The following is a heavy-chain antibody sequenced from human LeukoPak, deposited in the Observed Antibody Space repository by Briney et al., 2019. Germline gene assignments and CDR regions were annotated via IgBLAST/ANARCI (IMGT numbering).Heavy chain of an antibody. D-gene: IGHD3-22*01. CDR2: INPTGGST. J-gene: IGHJ5*02. V-gene: IGHV1-46*01. CDR3: ARVVVVITKFGWFDP. CDR1: GYTFTSYY. Sequence: AASVKVSCKASGYTFTSYYMHWVRQAPGQGLEWMGLINPTGGSTGYAQKFQGRVTMTRDMSTSTAYMELSSLRSEDTAVYYCARVVVVITKFGWFDPWGQGTLVTVSS.